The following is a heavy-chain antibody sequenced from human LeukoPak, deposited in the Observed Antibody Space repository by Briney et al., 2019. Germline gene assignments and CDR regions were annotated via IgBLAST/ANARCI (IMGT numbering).Heavy chain of an antibody. D-gene: IGHD6-13*01. CDR2: INAGNGNT. V-gene: IGHV1-3*01. CDR1: GYTFTSYA. Sequence: ASVKVSCKASGYTFTSYAMHWVRQAPGQRLEWMGWINAGNGNTKYSQKFQGRVTITADESTSTAYMELSSLRSEDTAVYYCARVTPLSWYGYNWFDPWGQGTLVTVSS. J-gene: IGHJ5*02. CDR3: ARVTPLSWYGYNWFDP.